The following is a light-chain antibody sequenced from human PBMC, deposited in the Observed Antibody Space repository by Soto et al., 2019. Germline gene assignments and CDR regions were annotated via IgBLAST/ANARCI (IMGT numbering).Light chain of an antibody. CDR2: DAS. CDR3: QQRSNRPRT. J-gene: IGKJ1*01. V-gene: IGKV3-11*01. Sequence: EIVLTQSPATLSLSPGERATLSCRASQSVSSYLAWYQQKPGQAPRLLIYDASNRATGIPARFSGSGSGTDFTLTISSLEPEDFAVYYCQQRSNRPRTFGQWTK. CDR1: QSVSSY.